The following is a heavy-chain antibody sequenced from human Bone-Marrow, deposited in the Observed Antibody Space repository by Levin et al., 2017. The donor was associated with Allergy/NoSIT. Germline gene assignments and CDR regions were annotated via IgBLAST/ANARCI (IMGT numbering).Heavy chain of an antibody. D-gene: IGHD1/OR15-1a*01. CDR3: ARDMNKAHYNYGLDV. J-gene: IGHJ6*02. V-gene: IGHV3-11*01. CDR2: ISSRGTTM. CDR1: GFTLSDYY. Sequence: GEFLKISCAASGFTLSDYYMSWIRQAPGKGLEWVSYISSRGTTMYLADSVKGRFTISRDNAKNSLSLQMNSLRADDTPVYYCARDMNKAHYNYGLDVWGQGTTVTVSS.